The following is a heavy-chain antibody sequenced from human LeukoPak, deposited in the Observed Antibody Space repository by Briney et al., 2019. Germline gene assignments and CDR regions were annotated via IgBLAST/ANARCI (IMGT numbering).Heavy chain of an antibody. V-gene: IGHV3-21*01. J-gene: IGHJ4*02. CDR2: ISSSSTYI. D-gene: IGHD6-13*01. Sequence: PGGSLRLSCAASGFTFSSYSMNWVRQAPGKGLEWVSSISSSSTYIYYADSLKGRFTISRDNAKNSLYPQMNSLRAEDTAVYYCARGRPSRIAAAFDYFDYWGQGTLVTVSS. CDR1: GFTFSSYS. CDR3: ARGRPSRIAAAFDYFDY.